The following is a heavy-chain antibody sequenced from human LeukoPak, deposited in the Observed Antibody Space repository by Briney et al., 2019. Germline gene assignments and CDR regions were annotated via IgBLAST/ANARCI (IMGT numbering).Heavy chain of an antibody. CDR2: IYYSGST. CDR1: GGSISSTSYY. D-gene: IGHD3-3*01. J-gene: IGHJ5*02. V-gene: IGHV4-31*03. Sequence: KPSETLSLTCTVSGGSISSTSYYWSWIRQHPGKGLEWIGYIYYSGSTYYNPSLKSRVTISVDTSKNQFSLKLSSVTAADTAVYYCARGGYYDFWSGYRGPENNWFDPWGQGTLVTVSS. CDR3: ARGGYYDFWSGYRGPENNWFDP.